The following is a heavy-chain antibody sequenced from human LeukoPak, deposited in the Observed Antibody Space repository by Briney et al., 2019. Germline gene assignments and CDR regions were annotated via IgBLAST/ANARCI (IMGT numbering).Heavy chain of an antibody. D-gene: IGHD3-3*01. Sequence: SETLSLTCIVSGGSISSSIYYWAWVRQPPGKGLEWIGTVFYNGATQYSPSLRSRVTISIDTSKNQFSLKLSSVTAADTAVYYCAREGSYYDFWSGYYGVSAFDIWGQGTMVTVSS. V-gene: IGHV4-39*07. CDR2: VFYNGAT. J-gene: IGHJ3*02. CDR1: GGSISSSIYY. CDR3: AREGSYYDFWSGYYGVSAFDI.